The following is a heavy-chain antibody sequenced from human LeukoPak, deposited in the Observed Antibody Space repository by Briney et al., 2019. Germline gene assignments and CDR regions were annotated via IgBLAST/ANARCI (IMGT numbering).Heavy chain of an antibody. CDR3: ARVRPPLLWFGDSQKNWFDP. V-gene: IGHV1-8*01. J-gene: IGHJ5*02. D-gene: IGHD3-10*01. Sequence: ASVEVSCTASGYTFTSYDINWVRQATGQGLEWMGLMNPNSGNTGYAQSFQGRVTMTRNTSISTAYMELSSLRSEDTAVYYCARVRPPLLWFGDSQKNWFDPWGQGTLVTVSS. CDR1: GYTFTSYD. CDR2: MNPNSGNT.